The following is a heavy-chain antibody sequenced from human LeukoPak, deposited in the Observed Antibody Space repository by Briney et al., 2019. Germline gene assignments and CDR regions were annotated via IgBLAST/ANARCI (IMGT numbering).Heavy chain of an antibody. J-gene: IGHJ3*02. D-gene: IGHD3-9*01. CDR3: AREGVLRYFEGGNAFDI. CDR1: GFTFSSYE. V-gene: IGHV3-48*03. CDR2: ISSSGSTI. Sequence: PGGSLRLSCAASGFTFSSYEMNWVRQAPGKGLEWVSYISSSGSTIYYADSVKGRFTISRDNAKNSLYLQMNSLRAEDTAVYYCAREGVLRYFEGGNAFDIWGQGTMVTVPS.